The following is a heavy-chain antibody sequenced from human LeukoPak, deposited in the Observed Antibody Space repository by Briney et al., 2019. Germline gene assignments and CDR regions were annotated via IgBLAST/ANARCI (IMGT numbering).Heavy chain of an antibody. J-gene: IGHJ4*02. Sequence: PGGSLRLSCAASGFTFSSYWMHWVRQAPGKGLVWVSRINIDASSTSYADSVKGRFTISRDNSKNTLYLQMNSLRAEDTAVYYCASNPSSGWFHFDYWGQGTLVTVSS. CDR3: ASNPSSGWFHFDY. CDR2: INIDASST. V-gene: IGHV3-74*01. CDR1: GFTFSSYW. D-gene: IGHD6-19*01.